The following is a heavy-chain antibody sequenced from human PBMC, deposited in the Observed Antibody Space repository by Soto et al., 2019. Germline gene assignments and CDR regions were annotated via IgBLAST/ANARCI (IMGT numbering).Heavy chain of an antibody. CDR1: GFTFSSYG. V-gene: IGHV3-33*01. Sequence: QVPLVESGEGVVQPGRSLRLSCAASGFTFSSYGMHWVRQAPGKGLERVAVIWYDGSNKYYADSVKGRFTISRDNSKNTLYPQMNSLRAEDTALYYCARDKPVAARPEEVVWFDPWGQGTLVTVSS. CDR3: ARDKPVAARPEEVVWFDP. CDR2: IWYDGSNK. D-gene: IGHD6-6*01. J-gene: IGHJ5*02.